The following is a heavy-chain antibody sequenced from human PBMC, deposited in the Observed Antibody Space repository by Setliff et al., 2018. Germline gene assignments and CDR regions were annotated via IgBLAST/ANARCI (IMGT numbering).Heavy chain of an antibody. CDR3: ARGPNMRAAAVTGATAGIDY. Sequence: ASVKVSCKASGYTFTSYYMHWVRQAPGQGLEWMGIINPGGGSTSYAQKFQGRVTMTRDTSTSTVYMELSSLRSEDTAVYYCARGPNMRAAAVTGATAGIDYWGQGTLVTVSS. J-gene: IGHJ4*02. V-gene: IGHV1-46*01. CDR2: INPGGGST. D-gene: IGHD6-13*01. CDR1: GYTFTSYY.